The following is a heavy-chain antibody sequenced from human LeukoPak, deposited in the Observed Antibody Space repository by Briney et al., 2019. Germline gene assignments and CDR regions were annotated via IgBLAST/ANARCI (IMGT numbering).Heavy chain of an antibody. CDR2: IYTSGST. Sequence: PSETLSLTCTVSGGSISSAYYYWSWIRQPAGKGLEWIGRIYTSGSTNYNPSLKSRVTISLDTSKNQFSLKLSSVTAADTAVYYCARLPRTPPRNHVVVVPAPYAFDIWGQGTMVTVSS. D-gene: IGHD2-15*01. CDR1: GGSISSAYYY. CDR3: ARLPRTPPRNHVVVVPAPYAFDI. V-gene: IGHV4-61*02. J-gene: IGHJ3*02.